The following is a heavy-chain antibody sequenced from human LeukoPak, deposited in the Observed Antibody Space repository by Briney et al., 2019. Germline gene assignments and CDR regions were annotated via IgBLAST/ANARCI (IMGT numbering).Heavy chain of an antibody. CDR3: AREGYSSSWANWFDP. V-gene: IGHV1-46*01. J-gene: IGHJ5*02. Sequence: ASVKVSCKASGYTFTSYYMHWVRQAPGQGLEWMGIINPSGGSTSYAQKFQGRVTMTRDMSTSTVYMELSSLRSEDTAVYYCAREGYSSSWANWFDPWGQGTLVTVSS. D-gene: IGHD6-13*01. CDR1: GYTFTSYY. CDR2: INPSGGST.